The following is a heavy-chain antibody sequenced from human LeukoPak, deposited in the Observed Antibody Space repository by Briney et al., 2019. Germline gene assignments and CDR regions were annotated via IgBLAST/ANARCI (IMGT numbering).Heavy chain of an antibody. D-gene: IGHD3-22*01. V-gene: IGHV7-4-1*02. CDR1: GYTFTSYA. CDR3: AREQTRYYDSSGYSRASDY. J-gene: IGHJ4*02. CDR2: INTNTGNP. Sequence: ASVKVSCKASGYTFTSYAMNWVRQAPGQGLEWMGWINTNTGNPTYAQGFTGRFVFSLDTSVSTAYLQISSLKAEDTAVYYCAREQTRYYDSSGYSRASDYWGQGTLVTVSS.